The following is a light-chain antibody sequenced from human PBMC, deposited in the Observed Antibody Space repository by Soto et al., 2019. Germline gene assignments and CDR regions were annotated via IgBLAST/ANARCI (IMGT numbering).Light chain of an antibody. J-gene: IGLJ2*01. V-gene: IGLV2-18*02. CDR1: SSDVGYYNR. CDR3: SSYTTSSTLV. CDR2: EVS. Sequence: QSVLTQPPSVSGSPGQSVTISCTGTSSDVGYYNRVSWYQQPPGTAPKLMVFEVSNRPSGVPDRFSGSKSGNTASLTISGLQAEDEADYYGSSYTTSSTLVFGGGTKLTVL.